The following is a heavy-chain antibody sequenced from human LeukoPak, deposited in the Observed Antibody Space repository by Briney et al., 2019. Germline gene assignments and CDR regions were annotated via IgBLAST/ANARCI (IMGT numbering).Heavy chain of an antibody. CDR2: INHSGST. Sequence: PSETLSLTCAVYGGSFSGYYWSWIRQPPGKGLEWIGEINHSGSTYYNPSLKSRVTISVDTSKNQFSLKLSSVTAADTAVYYCARVPRGSPAWGVGYFDYWGQGTLVTVSS. J-gene: IGHJ4*02. CDR1: GGSFSGYY. D-gene: IGHD1-26*01. V-gene: IGHV4-34*01. CDR3: ARVPRGSPAWGVGYFDY.